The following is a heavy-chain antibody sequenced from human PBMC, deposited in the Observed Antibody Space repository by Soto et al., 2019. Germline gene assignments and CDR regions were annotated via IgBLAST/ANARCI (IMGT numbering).Heavy chain of an antibody. CDR1: GVSISTYY. V-gene: IGHV4-59*12. CDR3: ASRDYNDAFDI. Sequence: QVQLQESGPGLVKPSETLSLTCTVSGVSISTYYWTWIRQPPGKGLEWIVQVFYSGNTNYNPSLKSRVTISVDASRNQFSLRLSSVTAADTAMYYCASRDYNDAFDIWGQGTLVTVSS. CDR2: VFYSGNT. J-gene: IGHJ3*02. D-gene: IGHD4-4*01.